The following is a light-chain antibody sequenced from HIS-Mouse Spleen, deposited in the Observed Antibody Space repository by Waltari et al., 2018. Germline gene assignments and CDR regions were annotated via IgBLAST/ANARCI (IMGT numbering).Light chain of an antibody. CDR3: QSADSSGTYVV. V-gene: IGLV3-25*03. J-gene: IGLJ2*01. CDR2: KDS. CDR1: ACPKQS. Sequence: SYELTQPPSVSVSPGHSARLPGSAHACPKQSYYWYQQKPGQAPVLVIYKDSERPSGIPERFSGSSSGTTVTLTISGVQAEDEADYYCQSADSSGTYVVFGGGTKLTVL.